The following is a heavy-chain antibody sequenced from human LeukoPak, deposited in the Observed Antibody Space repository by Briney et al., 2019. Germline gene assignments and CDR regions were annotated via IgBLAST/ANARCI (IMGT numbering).Heavy chain of an antibody. Sequence: GGSLRLSCAASGFIFSSYGMHWVRQAPGKGLEGVAVISYDGSNKYYADSEKGRFTISRDNSKNTLYLQMNSLRAEDTAVYYCAKDRGGAYYESSVDIWGQGTMVTVSS. D-gene: IGHD3-22*01. V-gene: IGHV3-30*18. J-gene: IGHJ3*02. CDR2: ISYDGSNK. CDR1: GFIFSSYG. CDR3: AKDRGGAYYESSVDI.